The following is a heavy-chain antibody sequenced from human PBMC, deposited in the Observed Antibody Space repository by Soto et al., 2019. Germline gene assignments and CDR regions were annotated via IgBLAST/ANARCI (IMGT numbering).Heavy chain of an antibody. CDR3: ARQRTAKYYYYGMDV. D-gene: IGHD6-25*01. CDR1: GGTFSSYA. Sequence: QVQLVQSGAEVKKPGSSVKVSCKASGGTFSSYAISWVRQAPGQGLEWMGGIIPIFGTANYAQKFQGRVTITADESTSAADMELSSLRSEDTAVYYCARQRTAKYYYYGMDVWGQGTTVTVSS. J-gene: IGHJ6*02. CDR2: IIPIFGTA. V-gene: IGHV1-69*01.